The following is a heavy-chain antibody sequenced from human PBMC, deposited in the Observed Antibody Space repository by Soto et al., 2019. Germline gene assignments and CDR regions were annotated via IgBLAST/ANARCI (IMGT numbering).Heavy chain of an antibody. CDR2: INHSAST. V-gene: IGHV4-34*01. D-gene: IGHD2-15*01. CDR3: ARVYCSGGSCPTPFDP. Sequence: SETLSLTCAVYGGSLSGYYWSWIRQTPGKGLEWIAEINHSASTSYNPSLKSRATISLDTSKNQISLNLSSVTAADTAVYYCARVYCSGGSCPTPFDPWGQGTLVTVSS. J-gene: IGHJ5*02. CDR1: GGSLSGYY.